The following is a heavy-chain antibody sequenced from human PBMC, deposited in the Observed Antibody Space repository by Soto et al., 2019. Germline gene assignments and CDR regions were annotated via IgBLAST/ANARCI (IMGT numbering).Heavy chain of an antibody. Sequence: EVQLVESGGGLVKPGGSLRLSCAVSGFTFDKVWMNWVRQAPGKGLEWVGRIKSKTDGGTTDYAGPVKGRFTISSDDSKNMLYWQMISLKTGDPGMYFCTTGRDDLLYWGQGTLVTVSS. CDR3: TTGRDDLLY. J-gene: IGHJ4*02. V-gene: IGHV3-15*07. CDR1: GFTFDKVW. CDR2: IKSKTDGGTT. D-gene: IGHD1-26*01.